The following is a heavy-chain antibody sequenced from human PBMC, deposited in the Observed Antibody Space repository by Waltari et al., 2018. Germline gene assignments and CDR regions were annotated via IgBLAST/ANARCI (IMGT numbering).Heavy chain of an antibody. V-gene: IGHV4-39*01. CDR2: MYYSGST. CDR1: GDSISSSSYY. D-gene: IGHD2-15*01. Sequence: QLQLQESGPGLVKASETLSLTCTVSGDSISSSSYYWGWVRQPPGKGLEWIGNMYYSGSTYYNPSLKSRVTISGDTSKSQFSLKLSSVTAAYTSMYYCVRHARTTSGGKHFDHWGQGMLVTVSP. CDR3: VRHARTTSGGKHFDH. J-gene: IGHJ4*02.